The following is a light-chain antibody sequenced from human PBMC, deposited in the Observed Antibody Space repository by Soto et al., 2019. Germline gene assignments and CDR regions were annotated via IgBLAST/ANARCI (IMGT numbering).Light chain of an antibody. CDR3: QTWGAGMV. CDR1: SGHSSYA. Sequence: QLVLTQSPSASASLGASVKLTCTLSSGHSSYAIAWKQQQPENGPRYLMKLNSDCSHSKGDGIPDRFSGSSSGAERYLSISSRQSEDEADYHCQTWGAGMVFGGGTKLTVL. CDR2: LNSDCSH. V-gene: IGLV4-69*01. J-gene: IGLJ3*02.